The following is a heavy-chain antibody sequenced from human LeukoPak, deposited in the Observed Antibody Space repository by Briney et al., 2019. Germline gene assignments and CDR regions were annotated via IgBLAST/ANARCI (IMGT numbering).Heavy chain of an antibody. Sequence: GGSLRLSCLTSGFTLSSNAMSWIRQAPGKGLEWISGISGSGASTYYADSVKGRFTISRDDSRNTLYLQMDSLRGDDTAVYYCAKDVGKWESLHFFDYWGQGTLVTVSS. V-gene: IGHV3-23*01. CDR1: GFTLSSNA. D-gene: IGHD1-26*01. CDR2: ISGSGAST. CDR3: AKDVGKWESLHFFDY. J-gene: IGHJ4*02.